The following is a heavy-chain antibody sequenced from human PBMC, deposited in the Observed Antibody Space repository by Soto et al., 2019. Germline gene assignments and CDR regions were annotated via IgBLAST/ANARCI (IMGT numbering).Heavy chain of an antibody. J-gene: IGHJ4*02. V-gene: IGHV3-21*01. Sequence: GGSLRLSCAASGFTFSSYSMNWVRQAPGKGLEWVSSISSSSSYIYYADSVKGRFTISRDNAKNSLYLQMNSLRAEDTAVYYCASDLITMVRGVITSTSDYWGQGTLVTVSS. D-gene: IGHD3-10*01. CDR3: ASDLITMVRGVITSTSDY. CDR2: ISSSSSYI. CDR1: GFTFSSYS.